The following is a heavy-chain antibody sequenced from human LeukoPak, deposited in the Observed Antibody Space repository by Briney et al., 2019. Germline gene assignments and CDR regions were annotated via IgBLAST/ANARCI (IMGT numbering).Heavy chain of an antibody. Sequence: ASVEASCKASGYTFTGYYVHWVRQAPGQGLEWMGRINPNSGGTNYAQKFQGRVTMTRDTSISTAYMELSRLRSDDTAVYYCARGSIQQGDYWGQGTLVTVSS. D-gene: IGHD5-18*01. CDR1: GYTFTGYY. CDR2: INPNSGGT. CDR3: ARGSIQQGDY. J-gene: IGHJ4*02. V-gene: IGHV1-2*06.